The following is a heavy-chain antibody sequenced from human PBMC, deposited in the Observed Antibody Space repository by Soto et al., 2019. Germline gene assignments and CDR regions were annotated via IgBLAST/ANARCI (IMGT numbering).Heavy chain of an antibody. Sequence: QLQLQESGPGLVKPSETLSLTCTVSGGSISSSSYYWGWIRQPPGKGLEWIGSIYYSGSTYYNPSLKSRVTISVDTSKNQFSLKLSSVTAADTAVYYCAALAKRTGTKAYWGQGTLVTVSS. CDR1: GGSISSSSYY. V-gene: IGHV4-39*01. CDR3: AALAKRTGTKAY. J-gene: IGHJ4*02. D-gene: IGHD1-7*01. CDR2: IYYSGST.